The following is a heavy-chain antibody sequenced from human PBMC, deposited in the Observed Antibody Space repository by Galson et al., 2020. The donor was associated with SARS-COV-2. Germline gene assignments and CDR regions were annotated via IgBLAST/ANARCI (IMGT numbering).Heavy chain of an antibody. J-gene: IGHJ4*02. CDR1: GFTFSSYG. D-gene: IGHD6-19*01. V-gene: IGHV3-30*18. CDR2: ISYDGSNK. Sequence: GGSLRLSCAASGFTFSSYGMHWVRQAPGKGLEWVAVISYDGSNKYYADSVKGRFTISRDNSKNTLYLQMNSLRAEDTAVYYCAKEIAVAGTGWGQGTLVTVSS. CDR3: AKEIAVAGTG.